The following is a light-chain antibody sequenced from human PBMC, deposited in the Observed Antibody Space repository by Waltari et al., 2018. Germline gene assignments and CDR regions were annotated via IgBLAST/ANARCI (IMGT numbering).Light chain of an antibody. J-gene: IGLJ2*01. CDR3: CSHAGSETYVV. CDR2: EVT. V-gene: IGLV2-23*02. Sequence: QSALTQPASVSGSPGQSITISCTGSGSDLGGSNLVAWYQQHPGTAPKLMIYEVTKRPSGVSIRFSGSKSGNTAALTISGLQAEDEGDYFCCSHAGSETYVVFGGGTKLTVL. CDR1: GSDLGGSNL.